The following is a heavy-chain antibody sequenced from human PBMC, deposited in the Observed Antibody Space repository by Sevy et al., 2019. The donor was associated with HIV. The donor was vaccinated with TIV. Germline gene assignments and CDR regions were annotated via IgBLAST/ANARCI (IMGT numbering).Heavy chain of an antibody. CDR3: AATKDYYESSGPPFDY. J-gene: IGHJ4*02. D-gene: IGHD3-22*01. CDR1: GYTLNKLS. CDR2: FDPEDGET. Sequence: ASVKVSCKVSGYTLNKLSMHWVRQAPGKGLEWMGSFDPEDGETFYGQKFQGRVTMTEDTSTDTAYMELSSLRSEDTAVYYCAATKDYYESSGPPFDYWGQGTLVTVSS. V-gene: IGHV1-24*01.